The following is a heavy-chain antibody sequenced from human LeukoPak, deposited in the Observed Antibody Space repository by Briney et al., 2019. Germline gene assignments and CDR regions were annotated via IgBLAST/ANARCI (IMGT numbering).Heavy chain of an antibody. CDR1: GYSFTSYW. D-gene: IGHD3-22*01. V-gene: IGHV5-51*01. J-gene: IGHJ4*02. CDR3: ASPYYDSSGYRPGPPQY. CDR2: IYPGDSDT. Sequence: PGESLKISCKGSGYSFTSYWIGWVRQMPGKGLEWMGIIYPGDSDTRYSPSFQGQVTISADKSISTAYLQWSSLKASDTAMYYCASPYYDSSGYRPGPPQYWGQGTLVTVSS.